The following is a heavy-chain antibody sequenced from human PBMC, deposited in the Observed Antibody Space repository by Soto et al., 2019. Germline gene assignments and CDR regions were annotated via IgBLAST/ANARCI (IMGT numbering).Heavy chain of an antibody. CDR3: ARGYCSGGSCYYLKSDYYYYMDV. Sequence: ASVKVSCKASGYTFTSYDINWARQATGQGLEWMGWMNPNSGNTGYAQKFQGRVTMTRNTSISTAYMELSSLRSEDTAVYYCARGYCSGGSCYYLKSDYYYYMDVWGKGTTVTVAS. CDR2: MNPNSGNT. D-gene: IGHD2-15*01. CDR1: GYTFTSYD. V-gene: IGHV1-8*01. J-gene: IGHJ6*03.